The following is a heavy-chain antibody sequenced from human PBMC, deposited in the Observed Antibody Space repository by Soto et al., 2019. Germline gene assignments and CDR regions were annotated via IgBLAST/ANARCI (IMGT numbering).Heavy chain of an antibody. V-gene: IGHV3-74*01. CDR1: GFTFSSYW. CDR3: ARVNYYDSGGYYPDAFDI. D-gene: IGHD3-22*01. Sequence: PGGSLRLSCAASGFTFSSYWMHWVRQAPGKGLVWVSRINSDGSSTSYADSVKGRFTISRDNAKNTLYLQMNSLRAEDTAVYYCARVNYYDSGGYYPDAFDIWGQGTMVTVSS. J-gene: IGHJ3*02. CDR2: INSDGSST.